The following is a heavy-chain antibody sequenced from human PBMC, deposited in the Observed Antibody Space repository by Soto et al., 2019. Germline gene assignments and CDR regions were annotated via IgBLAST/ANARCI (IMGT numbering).Heavy chain of an antibody. CDR1: GFTFSSYG. V-gene: IGHV3-30*18. D-gene: IGHD3-10*01. CDR2: ISYDGSNK. CDR3: AKDRAGPLALWFEIGY. J-gene: IGHJ4*02. Sequence: GGSLRLSCAASGFTFSSYGMHWVRQAPGKGLEWVAVISYDGSNKYYADSVKGRFTISRDNSKNTLYLQMNSLRAEDTAVYYCAKDRAGPLALWFEIGYWGQGTLVTVSS.